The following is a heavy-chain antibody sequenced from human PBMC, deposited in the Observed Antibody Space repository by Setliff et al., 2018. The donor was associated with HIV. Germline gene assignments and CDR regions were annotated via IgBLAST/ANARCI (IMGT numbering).Heavy chain of an antibody. V-gene: IGHV1-69*13. CDR3: ARSDSGWPHYQYHHMDV. CDR2: IIPVFGKV. J-gene: IGHJ6*04. Sequence: SVKVSCKASGGTFSSFGINWIRQAPGQGLEWMGGIIPVFGKVEYAQRFQGRVKITADESTSTDYMEMSSLRSEDMAIYYCARSDSGWPHYQYHHMDVWGKGTTVTVSS. CDR1: GGTFSSFG. D-gene: IGHD6-19*01.